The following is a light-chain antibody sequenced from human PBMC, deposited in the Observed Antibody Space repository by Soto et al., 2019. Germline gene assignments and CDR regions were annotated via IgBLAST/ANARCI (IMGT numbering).Light chain of an antibody. CDR2: DVS. J-gene: IGKJ5*01. Sequence: EILITQSPSTLSVSPGERVTLSCRAAQGVTTNFAWYQQKSGQSPRLLIYDVSSRATGVPSRFSGTGSETDFTLTISGLQSEDSAIYFCQQYNNWPFSFGQGTRLEIK. CDR1: QGVTTN. CDR3: QQYNNWPFS. V-gene: IGKV3-15*01.